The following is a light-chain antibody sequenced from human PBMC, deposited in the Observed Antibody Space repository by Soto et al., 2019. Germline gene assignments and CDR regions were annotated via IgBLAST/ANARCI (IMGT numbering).Light chain of an antibody. CDR1: SSDVGGYNY. J-gene: IGLJ3*02. Sequence: QSALTQPPSATGSLGQSVTISCTGTSSDVGGYNYVAWYQQHPGKAPKFLIYEVSERPSGIPDRFSGSKSGNTASLTVSGLQAEDEAEYYCSSYAGRASWVFGGGTKLTVL. V-gene: IGLV2-8*01. CDR2: EVS. CDR3: SSYAGRASWV.